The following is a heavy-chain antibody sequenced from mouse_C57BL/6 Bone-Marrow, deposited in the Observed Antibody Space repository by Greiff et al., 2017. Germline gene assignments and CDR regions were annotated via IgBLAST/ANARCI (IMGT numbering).Heavy chain of an antibody. D-gene: IGHD1-1*01. CDR2: ISPGSGST. Sequence: QVQLQQPGAELVKPGASVKMSCKASGYTFTSYWITWVKQRPGQGLEWIGDISPGSGSTNSNEKFKSKATLTVDTSSSTAYMQLSSLTSEDSAVYYCVITTVDPLDYWGQGNTLTVSS. J-gene: IGHJ2*01. CDR3: VITTVDPLDY. CDR1: GYTFTSYW. V-gene: IGHV1-55*01.